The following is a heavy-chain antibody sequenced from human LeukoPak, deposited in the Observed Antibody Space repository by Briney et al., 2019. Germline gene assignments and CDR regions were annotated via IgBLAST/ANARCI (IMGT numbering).Heavy chain of an antibody. Sequence: PGGSLRLSCVASGFTFRHYAMSWVRQAPGKGLEWVSGINWSGGSTGYADSVKGRFTISRDNSKNSLFLQMNSLRDEDTAFYYCARVPVGSGSYHDWFDPWGQGTLVTVSS. V-gene: IGHV3-20*04. J-gene: IGHJ5*02. CDR1: GFTFRHYA. D-gene: IGHD1-26*01. CDR3: ARVPVGSGSYHDWFDP. CDR2: INWSGGST.